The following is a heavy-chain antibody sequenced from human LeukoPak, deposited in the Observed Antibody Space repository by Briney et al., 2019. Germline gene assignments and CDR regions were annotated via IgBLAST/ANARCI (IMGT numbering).Heavy chain of an antibody. CDR1: GFTFSSYA. Sequence: GGSLRLSCAASGFTFSSYAMSWVRQAPGKGLEWVSAISGSGGSTYYADSVKGRFTISRDNAKNSLFLQMNNLRAEDTAVYYCVRGDSDGGSPSLNDYFDSWGQGTRVTVSS. CDR2: ISGSGGST. D-gene: IGHD3-16*01. CDR3: VRGDSDGGSPSLNDYFDS. V-gene: IGHV3-23*01. J-gene: IGHJ4*02.